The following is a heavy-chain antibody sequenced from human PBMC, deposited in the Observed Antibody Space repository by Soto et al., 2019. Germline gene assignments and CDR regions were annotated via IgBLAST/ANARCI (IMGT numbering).Heavy chain of an antibody. CDR2: INAGTGNT. CDR3: ATGGGPTTVTTTGWGKLYSDYYCMDV. D-gene: IGHD4-17*01. CDR1: GYTFTSYA. J-gene: IGHJ6*03. Sequence: QVQLVQSGAEVKKPGASVKVSCKASGYTFTSYAMPWVRQAPGQRLEWMGWINAGTGNTKYSQKFQGRVPITRDTSAIPAYMEIRRLRSEDTALYYCATGGGPTTVTTTGWGKLYSDYYCMDVWGKGTTVTVSS. V-gene: IGHV1-3*01.